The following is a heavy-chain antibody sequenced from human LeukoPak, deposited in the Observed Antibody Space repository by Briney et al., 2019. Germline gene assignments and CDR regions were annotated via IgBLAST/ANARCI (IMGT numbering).Heavy chain of an antibody. CDR3: ARADPIGITMVRGVGFDP. CDR1: GGTFSSYA. D-gene: IGHD3-10*01. J-gene: IGHJ5*02. Sequence: ASVKVSCKASGGTFSSYAISWVRQAPGQGLEWMGGIIPIFGTANYAQKFQGRVTITADKSTSTAYMELSSLRSDDTAVYYCARADPIGITMVRGVGFDPWGQGTLVTVSS. V-gene: IGHV1-69*06. CDR2: IIPIFGTA.